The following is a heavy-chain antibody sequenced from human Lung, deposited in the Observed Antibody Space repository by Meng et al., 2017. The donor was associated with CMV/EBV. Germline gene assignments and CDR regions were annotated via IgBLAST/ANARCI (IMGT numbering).Heavy chain of an antibody. V-gene: IGHV1-2*06. CDR3: ARDSRHCTSASCYSWYFDL. Sequence: QVQLVQCGGEVKTPGASVNFSRKASGYTFTGYYMHWVRQAPGQGLEWMGRINPNSGATEYAQNFQGRVTMTRDTSISTAYMELSRLRSDDTAVYYCARDSRHCTSASCYSWYFDLWGRGTLVTVSS. D-gene: IGHD2-2*02. J-gene: IGHJ2*01. CDR1: GYTFTGYY. CDR2: INPNSGAT.